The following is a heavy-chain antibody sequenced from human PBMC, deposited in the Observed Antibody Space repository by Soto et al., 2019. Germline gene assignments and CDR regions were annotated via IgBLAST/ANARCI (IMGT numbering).Heavy chain of an antibody. Sequence: GGSLRLSCAASGFIFSSYGMHWVRQAPGKGLEWVAVISYDGSNKYYADSVKGRFTISRDNSKNTLYLQMNSLRAEDTAVYYCARDDGYYDSSGPITVSDYWGQGTLVTVSS. D-gene: IGHD3-22*01. CDR2: ISYDGSNK. J-gene: IGHJ4*02. CDR1: GFIFSSYG. V-gene: IGHV3-30*03. CDR3: ARDDGYYDSSGPITVSDY.